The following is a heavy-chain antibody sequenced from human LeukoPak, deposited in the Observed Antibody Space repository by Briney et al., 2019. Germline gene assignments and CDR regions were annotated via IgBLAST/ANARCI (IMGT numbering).Heavy chain of an antibody. Sequence: VSVTVSCKASGYTFTGYYMHWVRQAPGQGLEWMGWINPNSGGTNYAQKFQGRVTMTRDTSISTAYMELSRLRSDDTAVYYCASFDYGSGSYHYRGQGTLVTVSS. CDR3: ASFDYGSGSYHY. J-gene: IGHJ4*02. D-gene: IGHD3-10*01. V-gene: IGHV1-2*02. CDR1: GYTFTGYY. CDR2: INPNSGGT.